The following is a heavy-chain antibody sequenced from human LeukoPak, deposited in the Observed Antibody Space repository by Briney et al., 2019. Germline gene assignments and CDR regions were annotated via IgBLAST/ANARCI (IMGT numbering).Heavy chain of an antibody. V-gene: IGHV3-48*01. Sequence: GGSLRLSCAASGFTFSSYSMNWVRQAPGKGLEWVSYISSSSSTIYYADSVKGRFTISRDNAKNSLYLQMNSLRAEDTAVYYCAREADIVVVPAANDYGMDVWGQGTTVTVSS. CDR1: GFTFSSYS. J-gene: IGHJ6*02. CDR3: AREADIVVVPAANDYGMDV. CDR2: ISSSSSTI. D-gene: IGHD2-2*01.